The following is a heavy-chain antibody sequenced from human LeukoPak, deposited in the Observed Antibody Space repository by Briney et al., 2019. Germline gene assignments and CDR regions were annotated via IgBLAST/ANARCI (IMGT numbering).Heavy chain of an antibody. CDR1: GYTFTGYY. V-gene: IGHV1-2*02. J-gene: IGHJ4*02. CDR3: ARDLGYSYGTGY. CDR2: INPNSGGT. Sequence: ASVKVSCKASGYTFTGYYMHLVRQAPGQGLEWMGWINPNSGGTNYAQKFQGRVTMTRDTSISTAYMELSGLTSDDTAVYYCARDLGYSYGTGYWGQGTLVTVSS. D-gene: IGHD5-18*01.